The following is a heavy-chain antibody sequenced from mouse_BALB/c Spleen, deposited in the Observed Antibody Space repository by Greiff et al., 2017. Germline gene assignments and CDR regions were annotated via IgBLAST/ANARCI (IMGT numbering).Heavy chain of an antibody. CDR1: GYTFTDYN. V-gene: IGHV1S29*02. J-gene: IGHJ2*01. D-gene: IGHD2-14*01. CDR3: ARGYDGVYFDY. CDR2: IYPYNGGT. Sequence: VQLQQSGPELVKPGASVKISCKASGYTFTDYNMHWVKQSHGKSLEWIGYIYPYNGGTGYNQKFKSKATLTVDNSSSTAYMELRSLTSEDSAVYYCARGYDGVYFDYWGQGTTLTVSS.